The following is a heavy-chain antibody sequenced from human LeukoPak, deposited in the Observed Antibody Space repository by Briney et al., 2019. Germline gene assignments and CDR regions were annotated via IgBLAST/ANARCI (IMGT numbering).Heavy chain of an antibody. CDR3: ARVHGHSSGWFNWFDP. D-gene: IGHD6-19*01. CDR2: IIPIFGTA. CDR1: GGTFSSYA. V-gene: IGHV1-69*06. J-gene: IGHJ5*02. Sequence: SVKVSCKASGGTFSSYAISWVRQAPGQGLEWMGGIIPIFGTANYAQKFQGRVTITADKSTSTAYMELSSPRSEDTAVYYCARVHGHSSGWFNWFDPWGQGTLVTVSS.